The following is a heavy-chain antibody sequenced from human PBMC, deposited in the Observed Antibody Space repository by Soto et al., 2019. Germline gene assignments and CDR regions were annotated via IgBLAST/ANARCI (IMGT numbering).Heavy chain of an antibody. CDR1: GYSISSGYH. D-gene: IGHD6-19*01. CDR3: ARDRVRIAVAGSAYYYYYYGMDV. Sequence: ETLSLTCAVSGYSISSGYHWGWIRQPPGKGLEWIGEIYHSGSTNYNPSLKSRVTISVDKSKNQFSLKLSSVTAADTAVYYCARDRVRIAVAGSAYYYYYYGMDVWGQGTTVTVSS. V-gene: IGHV4-38-2*02. J-gene: IGHJ6*02. CDR2: IYHSGST.